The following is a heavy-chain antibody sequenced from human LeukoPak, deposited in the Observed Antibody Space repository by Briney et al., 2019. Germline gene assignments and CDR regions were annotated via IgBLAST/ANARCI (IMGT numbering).Heavy chain of an antibody. CDR2: ISSSGSTI. CDR1: GFTFSSYE. J-gene: IGHJ4*02. Sequence: GGSLRLSCAASGFTFSSYEMNWVRQAPGKGLEWVSYISSSGSTIYYADSVKGRFTISRDNAKNSLYLQMNSLRAEDTAVYYCAKDHYYDRIYYFDYWGQGTLVTVSS. V-gene: IGHV3-48*03. D-gene: IGHD3-22*01. CDR3: AKDHYYDRIYYFDY.